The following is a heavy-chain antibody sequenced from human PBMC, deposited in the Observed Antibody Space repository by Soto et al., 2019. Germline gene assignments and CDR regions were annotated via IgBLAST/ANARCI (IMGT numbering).Heavy chain of an antibody. J-gene: IGHJ4*02. CDR3: AKDPPVAMIFGVVIPPYYFDY. CDR1: GFTFSNYA. D-gene: IGHD3-3*01. Sequence: EVQLLESGGDLVQPGGSLRLSCAASGFTFSNYAMSWVRQAPGKGLEWVSAISGGGGSTYYADSVKGRFTISRDNSRNTLFLPMNSLRAEDTAVYYCAKDPPVAMIFGVVIPPYYFDYWGQGTLVTVSS. CDR2: ISGGGGST. V-gene: IGHV3-23*01.